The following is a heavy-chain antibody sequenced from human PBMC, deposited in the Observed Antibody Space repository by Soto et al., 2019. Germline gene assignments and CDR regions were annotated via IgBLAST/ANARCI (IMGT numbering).Heavy chain of an antibody. Sequence: ASVKVSCKASGGTFSSYAISWVRQAPGQGLEWMGGIIPIFGTANYAQKFQGRVTITADESTSTAYMELSSLRSEDTAVYYCARGAQTFGGVIVNNWFDPWGQGTLVTVSS. CDR1: GGTFSSYA. J-gene: IGHJ5*02. CDR2: IIPIFGTA. V-gene: IGHV1-69*13. D-gene: IGHD3-16*02. CDR3: ARGAQTFGGVIVNNWFDP.